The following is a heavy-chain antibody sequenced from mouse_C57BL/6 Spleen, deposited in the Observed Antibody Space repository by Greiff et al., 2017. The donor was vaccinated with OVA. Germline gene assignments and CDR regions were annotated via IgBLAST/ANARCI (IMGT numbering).Heavy chain of an antibody. CDR1: GYTFTSYW. J-gene: IGHJ2*01. D-gene: IGHD2-4*01. Sequence: VQLQQPGAELVRPGTSVKLSCKASGYTFTSYWMHWVKQRPGQGLEWIGVIDPSDSYTNYNQKFKGKATLTVDTSSSTAYMQLSSLTSEDSAVYYCARSGDYDYDGFDYWGQGTTLTVSS. CDR3: ARSGDYDYDGFDY. V-gene: IGHV1-59*01. CDR2: IDPSDSYT.